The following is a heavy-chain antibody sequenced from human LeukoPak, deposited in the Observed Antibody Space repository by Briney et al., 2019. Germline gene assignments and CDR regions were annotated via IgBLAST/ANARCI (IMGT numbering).Heavy chain of an antibody. J-gene: IGHJ1*01. Sequence: ASVKVSCKASGYTFTSYAMHWVRQAPGQRLEWMGWINAGNGNTKYSQKFQGRVTITRDTSASTAYMELSSLRSEDTAVYYCARAYSSGWYAAKSILVFSDRKSEYFQHWGQGTLVTVSS. V-gene: IGHV1-3*01. CDR1: GYTFTSYA. D-gene: IGHD6-19*01. CDR3: ARAYSSGWYAAKSILVFSDRKSEYFQH. CDR2: INAGNGNT.